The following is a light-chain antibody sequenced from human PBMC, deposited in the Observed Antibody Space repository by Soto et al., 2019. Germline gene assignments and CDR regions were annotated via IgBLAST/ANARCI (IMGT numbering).Light chain of an antibody. J-gene: IGKJ1*01. CDR2: HAS. CDR3: QQYGSSPSA. V-gene: IGKV3-20*01. Sequence: EIVLTQSPGTLSLSPGERATLSCRASQSVSNNYLAWYQQKPGQAPRLLIYHASSRATGIPDRFSGGGSGTDFTLTISRLEPEDFAIYYCQQYGSSPSAFGLGTKVDI. CDR1: QSVSNNY.